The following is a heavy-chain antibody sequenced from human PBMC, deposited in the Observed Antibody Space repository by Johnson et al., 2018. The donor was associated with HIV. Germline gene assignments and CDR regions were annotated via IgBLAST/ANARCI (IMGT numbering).Heavy chain of an antibody. Sequence: QVQLVESGGGLVQPGGSLRLSCAASGFTFSNYAMHWVRQAPGKGLEWVAVISYDGSNKYYADSVKGRFTISRDSSKNTLYLQMNSLRVEDTAVYYCAKEGSRGTVTQAPDAFDIWGQGTVVTVSS. V-gene: IGHV3-30-3*01. J-gene: IGHJ3*02. CDR3: AKEGSRGTVTQAPDAFDI. CDR1: GFTFSNYA. D-gene: IGHD4-17*01. CDR2: ISYDGSNK.